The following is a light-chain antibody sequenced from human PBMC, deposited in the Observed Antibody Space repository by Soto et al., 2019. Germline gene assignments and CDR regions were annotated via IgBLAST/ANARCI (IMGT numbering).Light chain of an antibody. CDR1: SSEVGGYNY. CDR2: EVS. V-gene: IGLV2-8*01. Sequence: QSALTQPPSASGSPGQSVTLSCTGTSSEVGGYNYVSWYQQHPGKAHKLMIYEVSKRPSGVPDRFSGSKSGNTASLTGSGLQAEDEAEYYCSSYAGSNKFEVFGTGTKVTVL. J-gene: IGLJ1*01. CDR3: SSYAGSNKFEV.